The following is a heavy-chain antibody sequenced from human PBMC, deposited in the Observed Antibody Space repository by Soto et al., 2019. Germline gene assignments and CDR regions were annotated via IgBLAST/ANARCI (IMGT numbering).Heavy chain of an antibody. J-gene: IGHJ4*02. CDR3: AKDCSGASCGFDI. V-gene: IGHV1-18*01. D-gene: IGHD2-15*01. CDR2: ISVYHGNT. CDR1: GYTFGKYG. Sequence: QVQLVQSGTEVKKPGASVKVSCKASGYTFGKYGISWVRQAPGQGFEWAGWISVYHGNTVNAQKFRGRVNMTTDTSTSTAYMELGSLKSDDTAIDYCAKDCSGASCGFDIWGQGTLVTVSS.